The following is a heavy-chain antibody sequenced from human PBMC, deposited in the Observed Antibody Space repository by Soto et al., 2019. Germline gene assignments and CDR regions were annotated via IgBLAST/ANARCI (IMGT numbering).Heavy chain of an antibody. J-gene: IGHJ6*02. V-gene: IGHV3-30-3*01. CDR3: ARGGWTDYDSSGLYGMDV. CDR1: GFTFSSYA. Sequence: QVQLVESGGGVVQPGRSLRLSFAASGFTFSSYAMHWVRQAPGKGLEWVAVISSDGSKKYYADSVKGRFTLSRDNSNNKLDLQMNSLRAEDTAVYYCARGGWTDYDSSGLYGMDVWGQGTTVTVSS. D-gene: IGHD3-22*01. CDR2: ISSDGSKK.